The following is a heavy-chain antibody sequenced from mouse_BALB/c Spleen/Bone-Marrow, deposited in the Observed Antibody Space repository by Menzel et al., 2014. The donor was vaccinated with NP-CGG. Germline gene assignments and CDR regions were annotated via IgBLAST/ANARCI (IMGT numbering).Heavy chain of an antibody. Sequence: VQLQQPGPELVKPGASVKMSCTASGYTFTSYVMHWVKQKPGQGLEWIGFINPYNDGTKYNEKFKGKATLTSAKSSSTAYMELSNLTSEGSAVYYCARPRQLGLPYCFVYWGQGTTLTVSS. CDR1: GYTFTSYV. V-gene: IGHV1-14*01. J-gene: IGHJ2*01. CDR2: INPYNDGT. CDR3: ARPRQLGLPYCFVY. D-gene: IGHD3-2*01.